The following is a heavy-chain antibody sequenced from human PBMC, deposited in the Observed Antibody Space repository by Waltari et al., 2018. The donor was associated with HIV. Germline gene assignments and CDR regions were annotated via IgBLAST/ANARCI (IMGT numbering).Heavy chain of an antibody. CDR1: GFTFSDYY. J-gene: IGHJ4*02. V-gene: IGHV3-11*05. CDR2: ISSSSSYT. CDR3: ARAPPGYCSGGSCWYFDY. Sequence: QVQLVESGGGLVKPGGSLRLSCAASGFTFSDYYMSWIRQAPGKGLEWVAYISSSSSYTNYADSVKGRFTISRDNAKNSLYLQMNSLRAEDTAVYYCARAPPGYCSGGSCWYFDYWGQGTLVTVSS. D-gene: IGHD2-15*01.